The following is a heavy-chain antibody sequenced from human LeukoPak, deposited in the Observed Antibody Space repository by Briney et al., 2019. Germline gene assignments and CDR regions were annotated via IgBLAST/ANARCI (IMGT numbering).Heavy chain of an antibody. D-gene: IGHD3-22*01. V-gene: IGHV1-69*05. CDR2: IIPIFGTA. Sequence: SVKVSCKASVGTFSSYAISWVRQAPGQGLEWMGGIIPIFGTANYAQKFQGRVTITTEESTSTAYMELSSLRSEDTAVYYCARELLNYYDSSGYPTGAFDIWGQGTMVTVSS. CDR3: ARELLNYYDSSGYPTGAFDI. CDR1: VGTFSSYA. J-gene: IGHJ3*02.